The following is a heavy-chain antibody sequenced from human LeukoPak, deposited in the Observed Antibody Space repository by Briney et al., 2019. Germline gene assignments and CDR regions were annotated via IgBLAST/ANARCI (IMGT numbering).Heavy chain of an antibody. CDR1: GFTFSTYG. Sequence: GGSLRLSCAVSGFTFSTYGMHWVRQAPGKGLEWVAVILYDGSNRQYADSVKGRFTISGDNSKNTLYLQMNSLRVEDTAVYYCAKVRGNVGSSYFPDYWGQGTLVTVTS. J-gene: IGHJ4*02. D-gene: IGHD3-22*01. V-gene: IGHV3-30*18. CDR2: ILYDGSNR. CDR3: AKVRGNVGSSYFPDY.